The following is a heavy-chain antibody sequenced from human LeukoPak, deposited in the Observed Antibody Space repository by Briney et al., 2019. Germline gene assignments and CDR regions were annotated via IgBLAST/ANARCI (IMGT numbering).Heavy chain of an antibody. Sequence: SETLSLTCTVSRDSINSYYWSWVRQPPGKGLEWIGYIYYSGSTNYNPSLKSRVTISVDTSKNQFSLKLSSVTAADTAVYYCARGRGYYGSGRPYYFDYWGQGTLVTVSS. D-gene: IGHD3-10*01. CDR3: ARGRGYYGSGRPYYFDY. CDR2: IYYSGST. J-gene: IGHJ4*02. CDR1: RDSINSYY. V-gene: IGHV4-59*01.